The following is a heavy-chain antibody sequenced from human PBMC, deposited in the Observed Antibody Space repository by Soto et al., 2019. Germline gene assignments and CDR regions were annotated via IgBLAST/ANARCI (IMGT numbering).Heavy chain of an antibody. V-gene: IGHV3-23*01. Sequence: EVQLLESGGGLVQPGGSLRLSCAASGFTFSSYAMSWVRQAPGKGREWVSAISGSGGSTYYADSVKGRFTISRDNSKNTLYLQMNSLRAEDTAGYYCAKDLGYYFWSGYYPGGFDSWGQGTLITVSS. CDR1: GFTFSSYA. CDR2: ISGSGGST. J-gene: IGHJ4*02. CDR3: AKDLGYYFWSGYYPGGFDS. D-gene: IGHD3-3*01.